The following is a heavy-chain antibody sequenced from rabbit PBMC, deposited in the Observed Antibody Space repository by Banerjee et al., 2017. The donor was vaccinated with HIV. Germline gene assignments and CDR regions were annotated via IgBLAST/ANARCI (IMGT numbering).Heavy chain of an antibody. V-gene: IGHV1S40*01. Sequence: QSLEESGGDLVKPGASLTLTCTASGFSFSNNYYMCWVRQAPGKGLEWIACIYTGSSGSTYYASWVNGRFTISSHNAQNTLYLQLNSLTAADTATYFCVRGAKLDDYGALWGPGTLVTVS. CDR1: GFSFSNNYY. CDR2: IYTGSSGST. CDR3: VRGAKLDDYGAL. J-gene: IGHJ4*01. D-gene: IGHD2-1*01.